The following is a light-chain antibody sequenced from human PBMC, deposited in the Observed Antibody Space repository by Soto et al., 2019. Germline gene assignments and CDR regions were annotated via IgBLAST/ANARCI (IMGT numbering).Light chain of an antibody. CDR1: SSNFGAGYD. CDR2: ANN. J-gene: IGLJ3*02. V-gene: IGLV1-40*01. Sequence: QSVLTQPPSVSGAPGQRVTISCTGSSSNFGAGYDVHWYQQLPGTAPRLLIYANNNRPSGVPERFSGSKSGTSASLAITGLRAEDEADDYCQSYDSSLSGWVFGGGTKLTVL. CDR3: QSYDSSLSGWV.